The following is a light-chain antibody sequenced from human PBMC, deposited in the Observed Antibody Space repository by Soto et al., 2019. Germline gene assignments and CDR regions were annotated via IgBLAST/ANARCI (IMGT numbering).Light chain of an antibody. CDR3: QQYNNWRT. V-gene: IGKV3-15*01. Sequence: EIVLTQSPATLSVFPGERATLSCRASQSVNNNLAWYQQKPGQAPSLLIHGVSTRATGIPARFSGSGSGTEFTLTSSMLQYEDFAVYYCQQYNNWRTFGQGTKVDIK. CDR1: QSVNNN. J-gene: IGKJ1*01. CDR2: GVS.